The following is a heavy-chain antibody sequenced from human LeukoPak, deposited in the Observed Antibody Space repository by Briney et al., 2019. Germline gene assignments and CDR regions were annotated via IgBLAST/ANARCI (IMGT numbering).Heavy chain of an antibody. D-gene: IGHD3-22*01. J-gene: IGHJ1*01. CDR1: GFTVTNNY. V-gene: IGHV3-66*01. Sequence: HPGGSLRLSCAASGFTVTNNYMSWVRQAPGKVLDGVSVIYSGGNPSYADSVKGRFTISRDNSKNTLYLQMNSLRAEDTAVYYCATYSSLNRREFQFWGQGTLLTVSS. CDR2: IYSGGNP. CDR3: ATYSSLNRREFQF.